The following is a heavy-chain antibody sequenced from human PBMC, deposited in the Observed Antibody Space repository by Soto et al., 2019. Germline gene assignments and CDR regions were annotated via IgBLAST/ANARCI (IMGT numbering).Heavy chain of an antibody. Sequence: ASVKVSCKASGGTFSSYAISWVRQAPGQGLEWMGGIIPIFGTANYAQKFQGRVTITADESTSTAYMELSSLRSEDTAVYYCARPGKPSVRIAVAGPFDYWGQGTLVTVSS. V-gene: IGHV1-69*13. CDR3: ARPGKPSVRIAVAGPFDY. CDR2: IIPIFGTA. J-gene: IGHJ4*02. D-gene: IGHD6-19*01. CDR1: GGTFSSYA.